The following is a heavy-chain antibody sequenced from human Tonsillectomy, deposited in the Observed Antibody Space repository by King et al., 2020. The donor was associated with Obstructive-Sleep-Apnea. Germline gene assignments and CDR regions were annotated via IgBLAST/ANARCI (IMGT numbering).Heavy chain of an antibody. D-gene: IGHD6-6*01. V-gene: IGHV4-59*01. Sequence: VQLQESGPGLVKPSETLSLTCTVSGGSLSSYYWSWIRQPPRKGLEWIGYIYYSGSTNYNPSLKSRVTISVDTSKNQFSLKLSSVTAADTAVYYCARDQGLAKPDYYYYYGMDVWGQGTTVTVSS. CDR3: ARDQGLAKPDYYYYYGMDV. CDR1: GGSLSSYY. CDR2: IYYSGST. J-gene: IGHJ6*02.